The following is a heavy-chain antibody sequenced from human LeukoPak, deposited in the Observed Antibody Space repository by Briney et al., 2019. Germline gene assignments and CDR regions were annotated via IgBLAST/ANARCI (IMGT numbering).Heavy chain of an antibody. Sequence: GASVKVSCKASGYTFTCYYMHWVRQAPGQGLEWMGWINPNSGGTNYAQKFQGRVTMTRDTSISTAYMELSRLRSDDTAVYYCASAYDSSGLDYFDYWGQGTLVTVSS. J-gene: IGHJ4*02. CDR3: ASAYDSSGLDYFDY. V-gene: IGHV1-2*02. CDR1: GYTFTCYY. D-gene: IGHD3-22*01. CDR2: INPNSGGT.